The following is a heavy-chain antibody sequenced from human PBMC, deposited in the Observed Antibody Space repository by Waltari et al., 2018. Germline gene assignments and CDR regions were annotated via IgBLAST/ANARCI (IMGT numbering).Heavy chain of an antibody. CDR3: ARQELPQRNDI. CDR2: INHSGST. V-gene: IGHV4-34*01. CDR1: GGSSSGYY. Sequence: QVQLQQWGAGLLKPSETLSLTCAVYGGSSSGYYWSWIRQPPGKGLEWIGEINHSGSTNYNPSLKSRVTISVDTSKNQFSLKLSSVTAADTAVYYCARQELPQRNDIWGQGTMVTVSS. J-gene: IGHJ3*02. D-gene: IGHD1-26*01.